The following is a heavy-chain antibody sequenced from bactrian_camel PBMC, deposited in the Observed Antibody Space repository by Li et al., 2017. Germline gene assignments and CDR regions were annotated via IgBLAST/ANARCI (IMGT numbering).Heavy chain of an antibody. J-gene: IGHJ4*01. D-gene: IGHD7*01. V-gene: IGHV3-2*01. CDR2: IHTDGNT. CDR1: GFTFSSYY. Sequence: HVQLVESGGGLVQPGGSLRLSCAASGFTFSSYYMSWVRQAPGRGLEWVSNIHTDGNTIYADFVKGRFTISRDNAKNTLFLQMNSLNPEDTPMYYCAADAGGWWFCASERYAYKFWGQGTQVTVS. CDR3: AADAGGWWFCASERYAYKF.